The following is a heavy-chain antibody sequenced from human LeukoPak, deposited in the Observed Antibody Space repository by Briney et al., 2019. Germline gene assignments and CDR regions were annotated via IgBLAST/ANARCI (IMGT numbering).Heavy chain of an antibody. CDR3: ARLFGSVVTNWFDP. Sequence: PSETLSLTCTVSGDSISNSSHYWGWIRQPPGKGLEWIGSIYDSGSTYYNPSLKSRVTISVATSKNQFSLKLSSVTAADTAVYYCARLFGSVVTNWFDPWGQGSLVTVSS. CDR2: IYDSGST. CDR1: GDSISNSSHY. D-gene: IGHD3-3*01. V-gene: IGHV4-39*01. J-gene: IGHJ5*02.